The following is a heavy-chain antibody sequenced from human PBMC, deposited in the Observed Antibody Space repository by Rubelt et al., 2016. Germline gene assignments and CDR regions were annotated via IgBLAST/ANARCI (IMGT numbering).Heavy chain of an antibody. CDR1: GYTFISVW. Sequence: EVQLVQSRAEVKKPGESLKISCQTSGYTFISVWIAWVRQMPGKGLEWMGITYPGDSATTYNPSFQGQVTISAEPSINTAYRQWSSLKASDTAIYYGARGDWYFDFWGRGTLVTVSS. D-gene: IGHD2-21*01. J-gene: IGHJ2*01. CDR2: TYPGDSAT. V-gene: IGHV5-51*01. CDR3: ARGDWYFDF.